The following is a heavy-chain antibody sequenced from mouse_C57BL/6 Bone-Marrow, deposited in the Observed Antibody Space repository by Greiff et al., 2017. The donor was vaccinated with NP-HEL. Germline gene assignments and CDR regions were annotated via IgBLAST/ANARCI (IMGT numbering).Heavy chain of an antibody. J-gene: IGHJ3*01. CDR3: ASGAYYGNYGRFAY. D-gene: IGHD2-10*01. CDR1: GYTFTSYW. CDR2: IYPSDSET. Sequence: VQLQQPGAELVRPGSSVKLSCKASGYTFTSYWMDWVKQRPGQGLEWIGNIYPSDSETHYNQKFKDKATLTVDKSSSTAYMQLSSLTSEDSAVYYCASGAYYGNYGRFAYWGQGTLVTVSA. V-gene: IGHV1-61*01.